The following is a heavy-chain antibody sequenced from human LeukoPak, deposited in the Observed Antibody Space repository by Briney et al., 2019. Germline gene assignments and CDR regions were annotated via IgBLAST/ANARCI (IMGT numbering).Heavy chain of an antibody. D-gene: IGHD6-13*01. CDR1: GGSISSYY. CDR3: AREYRSSWYLNWFDP. V-gene: IGHV4-59*12. CDR2: IHYSGTT. Sequence: SETLSLTCTVSGGSISSYYWSWIRQPPGKGLEWIGSIHYSGTTTYNPSLKSRVTISVDTSKNQFSLNLSSVTAADTAVYYCAREYRSSWYLNWFDPWGQGTLVTVSS. J-gene: IGHJ5*02.